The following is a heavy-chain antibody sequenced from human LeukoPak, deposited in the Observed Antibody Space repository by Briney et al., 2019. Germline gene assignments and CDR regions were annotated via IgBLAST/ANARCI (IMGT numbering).Heavy chain of an antibody. CDR3: ARGNIAVAGNFDY. V-gene: IGHV4-39*07. Sequence: SETLSLTCTVSGGSISSGGYYWSWIRQPPGKGLEWIGEINHSGSTNYNPSLKSRVTISVDTSKNQFSLKLSSVTAADTAVYYCARGNIAVAGNFDYWGQGTLVTVSS. J-gene: IGHJ4*02. CDR1: GGSISSGGYY. CDR2: INHSGST. D-gene: IGHD6-19*01.